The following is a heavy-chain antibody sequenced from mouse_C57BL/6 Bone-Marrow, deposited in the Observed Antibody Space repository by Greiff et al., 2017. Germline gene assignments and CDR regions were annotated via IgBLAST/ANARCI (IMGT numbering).Heavy chain of an antibody. V-gene: IGHV1-66*01. D-gene: IGHD1-1*01. Sequence: QVQLQQSGPELVKPGASVKISCKASGYSFTSYYIPWVKQRPGQGLEWIGWIYPGSGNTKYNEKFKGKATLTADTSSSTAYMQLSSLTSEDSAVYYGARDYGSSYGYAMDYWGQGTSVTVSS. J-gene: IGHJ4*01. CDR3: ARDYGSSYGYAMDY. CDR1: GYSFTSYY. CDR2: IYPGSGNT.